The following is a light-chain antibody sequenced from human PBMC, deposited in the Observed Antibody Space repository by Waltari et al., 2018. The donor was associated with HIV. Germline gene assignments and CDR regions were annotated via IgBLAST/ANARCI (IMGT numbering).Light chain of an antibody. V-gene: IGLV3-21*01. CDR3: QVWDSGSDHYV. Sequence: SYLLTQPPSVSVAPGKTASITCGGDNVEEKSVHWYQQKSGQAPVLVIYADDDRPSGIPERFSGSNSGGTATLTSTRVEAGDEADYYCQVWDSGSDHYVFGTGTKVTVL. CDR1: NVEEKS. J-gene: IGLJ1*01. CDR2: ADD.